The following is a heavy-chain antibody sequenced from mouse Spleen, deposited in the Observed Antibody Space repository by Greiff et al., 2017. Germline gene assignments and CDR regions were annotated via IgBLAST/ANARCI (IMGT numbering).Heavy chain of an antibody. CDR1: GYTFTSYW. D-gene: IGHD1-1*01. Sequence: QVQLKQPGAELVRPGSSVKLSCKASGYTFTSYWMDWVKQRPGQGLEWIGNIYPSDSETHYNQKFKDKATLTVDKSSSTAYMQLSSLTSEDSAVYYCARFTTVVPDYWGQGTTLTVSS. CDR3: ARFTTVVPDY. J-gene: IGHJ2*01. V-gene: IGHV1-61*01. CDR2: IYPSDSET.